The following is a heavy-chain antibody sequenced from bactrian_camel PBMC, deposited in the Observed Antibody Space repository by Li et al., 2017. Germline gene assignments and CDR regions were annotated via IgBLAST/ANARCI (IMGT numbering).Heavy chain of an antibody. Sequence: VQLVESGGGSVQTGESLRLSCEVSRSASRYTPRPGCMAWFRQAPGREREAVAQIDTDDSPTYGGSVEGRFTISRGNSKTTVTLQMNSLKPEDTGMYYCQANPGLPCFSNWQLREYKLRGQGTQVTV. CDR3: QANPGLPCFSNWQLREYKL. CDR2: IDTDDSP. V-gene: IGHV3S53*01. CDR1: RSASRYTPRPGC. J-gene: IGHJ4*01. D-gene: IGHD6*01.